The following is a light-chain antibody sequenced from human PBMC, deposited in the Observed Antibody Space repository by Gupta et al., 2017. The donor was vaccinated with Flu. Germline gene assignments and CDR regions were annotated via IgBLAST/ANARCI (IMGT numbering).Light chain of an antibody. CDR1: TPSIGKHN. Sequence: ISCSGNTPSIGKHNVYWSLQFPGTAPKLVIYENDQRPAGVSDRFSGSKSGPSASLAISGLRSEDEADYYCGTWDSSLEAWVFGGGTKLTVL. V-gene: IGLV1-47*01. CDR2: END. J-gene: IGLJ3*02. CDR3: GTWDSSLEAWV.